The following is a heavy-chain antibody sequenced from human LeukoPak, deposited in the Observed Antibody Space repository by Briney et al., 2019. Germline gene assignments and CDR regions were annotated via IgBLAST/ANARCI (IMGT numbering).Heavy chain of an antibody. CDR2: INPTGDTI. CDR3: ARGNLNSNSFDY. D-gene: IGHD4-11*01. CDR1: GYTFTRYA. Sequence: GASVKVSCKASGYTFTRYAMNWVRQAPGQGLEWLGIINPTGDTIIYAHKFQGRVTLTRNTATSTVYMELSSLRSEDTAVYYCARGNLNSNSFDYWGQGTLVTVSS. J-gene: IGHJ4*02. V-gene: IGHV1-46*01.